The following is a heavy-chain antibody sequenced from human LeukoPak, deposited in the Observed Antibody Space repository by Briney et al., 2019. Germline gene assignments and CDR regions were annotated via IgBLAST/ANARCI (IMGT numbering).Heavy chain of an antibody. CDR1: GGSISSGDYY. J-gene: IGHJ4*02. CDR3: ASGRDPVATLNY. Sequence: SETLSLTCTVSGGSISSGDYYWSWIRQHPGKGLEWIGYIYYRGSTYYNPSLRSRVTISVGTSENQVSLKLNSVTAADTAVYFCASGRDPVATLNYWGQGTLVTVSS. V-gene: IGHV4-31*03. CDR2: IYYRGST. D-gene: IGHD5-12*01.